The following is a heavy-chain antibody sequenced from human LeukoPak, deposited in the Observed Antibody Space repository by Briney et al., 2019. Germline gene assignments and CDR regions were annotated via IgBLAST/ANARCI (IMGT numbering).Heavy chain of an antibody. J-gene: IGHJ4*02. CDR2: IYYSGST. Sequence: PSETLSLTCTVSGGSISSYYWSWIRQPPGKGLEWIGYIYYSGSTNYNPSHKSRVTISVDTSKNQFSLKLSSVTAAGTAVYYCARGDDSSGYYQAYYFDYWGQGTLVTVSS. D-gene: IGHD3-22*01. CDR3: ARGDDSSGYYQAYYFDY. V-gene: IGHV4-59*01. CDR1: GGSISSYY.